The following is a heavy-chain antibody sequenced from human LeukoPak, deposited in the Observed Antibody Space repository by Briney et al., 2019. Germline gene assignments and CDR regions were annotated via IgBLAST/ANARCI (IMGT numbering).Heavy chain of an antibody. CDR1: GFTLSSYW. D-gene: IGHD4-23*01. Sequence: GGSLRLSCAASGFTLSSYWMTWVRQAPGKGLEWVAFIRYDGSNKYYGDSVKGRFTISRDNSKNTLFLQMISLRPEDTAVYYCARNGYCGNSDVNYWAQGTLVSVPS. CDR2: IRYDGSNK. V-gene: IGHV3-30*02. CDR3: ARNGYCGNSDVNY. J-gene: IGHJ4*02.